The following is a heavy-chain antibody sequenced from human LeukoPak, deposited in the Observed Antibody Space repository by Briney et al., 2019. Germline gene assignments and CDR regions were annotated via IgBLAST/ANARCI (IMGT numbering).Heavy chain of an antibody. V-gene: IGHV3-21*01. CDR1: EFTFNNYG. Sequence: GGSLRLSCAASEFTFNNYGMSWVRQAPGKVLAGVSSISSSSTYIFYADSVKGRFTISRDDVKNSLYLQMNSLRAEDTAVYSCARVRVGATYCGAFDIWGQGTMVTVSS. D-gene: IGHD1-26*01. CDR2: ISSSSTYI. CDR3: ARVRVGATYCGAFDI. J-gene: IGHJ3*02.